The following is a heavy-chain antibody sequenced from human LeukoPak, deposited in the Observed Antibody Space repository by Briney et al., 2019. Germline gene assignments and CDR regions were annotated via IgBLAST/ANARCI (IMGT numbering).Heavy chain of an antibody. V-gene: IGHV4-38-2*02. Sequence: SETLSLTCTVSGYSISSGYYWGWIRQPPGKGLEWIGSIYHSGSTYYNPSLKSRVTISVDTSKNQFSLKLSSVTAADTAVYYCARYPRYGSGSHSLDYWGQGTLVTVSS. CDR1: GYSISSGYY. D-gene: IGHD3-10*01. CDR2: IYHSGST. CDR3: ARYPRYGSGSHSLDY. J-gene: IGHJ4*02.